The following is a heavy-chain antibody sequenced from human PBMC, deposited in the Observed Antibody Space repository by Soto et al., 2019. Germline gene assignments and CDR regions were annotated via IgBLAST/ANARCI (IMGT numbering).Heavy chain of an antibody. V-gene: IGHV4-30-4*08. CDR2: IYYSGST. D-gene: IGHD2-2*01. CDR1: GGSFIGYY. CDR3: ARDPIVVVPAAQAPASDY. J-gene: IGHJ4*02. Sequence: PSETLSLTCAVYGGSFIGYYWSWSRQPPWKGLEWIGYIYYSGSTYYNPSLKSRVTISVDTSKNQFSLKLSSVTAADTAVYYCARDPIVVVPAAQAPASDYWGQGTLVTVSS.